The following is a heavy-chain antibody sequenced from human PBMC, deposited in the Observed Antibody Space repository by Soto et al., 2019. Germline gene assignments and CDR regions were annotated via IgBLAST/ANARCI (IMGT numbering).Heavy chain of an antibody. V-gene: IGHV4-59*01. CDR1: GGSISSYY. D-gene: IGHD6-19*01. CDR3: ARDNGSGWYFRWFDP. J-gene: IGHJ5*02. Sequence: SETLSLTCTVSGGSISSYYWSWIRQPPGKGLEWIGYIYYSGSTNYNPSLKSRVTISVDTSKNQFSLKLSSVTAADTAVYYCARDNGSGWYFRWFDPWGQGTLVTVS. CDR2: IYYSGST.